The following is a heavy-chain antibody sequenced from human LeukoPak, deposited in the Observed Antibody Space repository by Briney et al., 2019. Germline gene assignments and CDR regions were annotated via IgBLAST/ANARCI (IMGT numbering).Heavy chain of an antibody. J-gene: IGHJ4*02. CDR2: ISRSSSYI. D-gene: IGHD4-17*01. Sequence: GGSLRLSCAASGCTFSSYSKNWVRQAPGKGLEGVASISRSSSYIYYADSVKGRFTISRDNAKNSLYLQMNSLRTEDTAVYYWARVLGYGDYVGEMGIDYWGQGTLVTVSS. CDR1: GCTFSSYS. CDR3: ARVLGYGDYVGEMGIDY. V-gene: IGHV3-21*01.